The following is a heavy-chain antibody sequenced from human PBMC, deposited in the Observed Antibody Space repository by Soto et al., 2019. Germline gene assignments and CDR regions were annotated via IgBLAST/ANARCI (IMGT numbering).Heavy chain of an antibody. J-gene: IGHJ4*02. CDR3: TRAPDGSGAYYYFDY. V-gene: IGHV3-7*03. D-gene: IGHD3-22*01. CDR1: GFPFSSYW. Sequence: GGSLRLSCAASGFPFSSYWMSWVRQAPGKGLQWVANINRDGSERYYVDSLKGRFTISRDNAENSLYLQMNSLRDEDTAVYYCTRAPDGSGAYYYFDYWGQGTPVTVSS. CDR2: INRDGSER.